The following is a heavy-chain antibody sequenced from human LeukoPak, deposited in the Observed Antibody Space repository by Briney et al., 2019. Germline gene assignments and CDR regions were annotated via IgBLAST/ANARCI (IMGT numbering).Heavy chain of an antibody. V-gene: IGHV1-2*02. CDR2: INPNSGGT. D-gene: IGHD3-22*01. CDR3: ARDRWDYDSSGCFDY. J-gene: IGHJ4*02. CDR1: YTXXXXY. Sequence: YTXXXXYMHWVRQAPGQGVEWMGWINPNSGGTNYAQKFQGRVTMTRDTSISTAYMELSRLRSDDTAVYYCARDRWDYDSSGCFDYWGQGTLVTVSS.